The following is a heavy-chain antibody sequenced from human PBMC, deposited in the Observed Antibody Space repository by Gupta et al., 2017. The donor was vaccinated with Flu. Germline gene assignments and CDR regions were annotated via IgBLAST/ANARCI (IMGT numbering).Heavy chain of an antibody. D-gene: IGHD5-12*01. CDR3: ARSESGNDSGDY. CDR1: GGSLSNYH. Sequence: QVHLQESGPGLVQPSETRVLTCTVSGGSLSNYHWSWVRQPPGKALEWIAYFQYNGGATYRPSLASRLSISVDASASTFSLKLTSVTSADSAVYYCARSESGNDSGDYWGQGALVTVSA. CDR2: FQYNGGA. J-gene: IGHJ4*02. V-gene: IGHV4-59*08.